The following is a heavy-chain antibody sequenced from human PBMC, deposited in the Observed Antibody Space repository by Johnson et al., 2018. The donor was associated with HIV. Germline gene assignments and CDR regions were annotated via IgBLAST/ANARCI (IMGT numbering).Heavy chain of an antibody. J-gene: IGHJ3*01. CDR1: GFTFDDYA. Sequence: VQLVESGGGVVRPGGSLRLSCAASGFTFDDYAMHWVRQAPGKGLEWVAGISWNSDTIGYADSVKGRFTISRDNAKNSLYLQMKSLRLEYKALYFCARDLTWEMQDTFDLWGQGTMVTVSS. CDR2: ISWNSDTI. CDR3: ARDLTWEMQDTFDL. V-gene: IGHV3-9*01. D-gene: IGHD1-26*01.